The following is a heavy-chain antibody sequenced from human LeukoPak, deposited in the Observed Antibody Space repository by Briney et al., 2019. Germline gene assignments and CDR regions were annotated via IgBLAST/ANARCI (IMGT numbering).Heavy chain of an antibody. CDR1: GFTFSSYG. D-gene: IGHD3-9*01. CDR2: ISYDGSNK. J-gene: IGHJ4*02. CDR3: AKDLDILTGYLVDY. V-gene: IGHV3-30*18. Sequence: GGSLRLPCAASGFTFSSYGMHWVRQAPGKGLEWVAVISYDGSNKYYADSVKGRFTISRDNSKNTLYLQMNSLRAEDTAVYYCAKDLDILTGYLVDYWGQGTLVTVSS.